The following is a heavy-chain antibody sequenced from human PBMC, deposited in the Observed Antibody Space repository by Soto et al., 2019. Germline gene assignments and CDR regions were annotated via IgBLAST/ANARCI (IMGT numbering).Heavy chain of an antibody. CDR2: IYYSGST. D-gene: IGHD1-1*01. CDR3: ARCKRETDAFDI. V-gene: IGHV4-39*01. CDR1: GGSISSSSYY. J-gene: IGHJ3*02. Sequence: SEALSLTCTVSGGSISSSSYYWGWIRQPPGKGLEWIGSIYYSGSTYYNPSLKSRVTISVDTSKNQFSLKLSSVTAADTAVYYCARCKRETDAFDIWGQGTMVTVSS.